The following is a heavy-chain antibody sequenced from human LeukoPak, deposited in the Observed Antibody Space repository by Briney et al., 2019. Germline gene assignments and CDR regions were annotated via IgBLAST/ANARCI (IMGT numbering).Heavy chain of an antibody. CDR1: GGSISSSNW. CDR3: ARFNGDYVAYAFDI. Sequence: PSETLSLTCAVSGGSISSSNWWSWVRQPPGKGLEWIGEIYHSGSINYNPSLKSRVTISVDKSKNQFSLKLSSVTAADTAVYYCARFNGDYVAYAFDIWGQGTMVTVSS. D-gene: IGHD4-17*01. V-gene: IGHV4-4*02. CDR2: IYHSGSI. J-gene: IGHJ3*02.